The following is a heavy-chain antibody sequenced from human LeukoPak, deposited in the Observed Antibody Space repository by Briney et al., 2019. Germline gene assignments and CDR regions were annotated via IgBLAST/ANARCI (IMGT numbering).Heavy chain of an antibody. CDR3: ASLAMTGAAGRVYLDN. V-gene: IGHV4-39*01. CDR2: TLYDGSS. J-gene: IGHJ4*02. D-gene: IGHD3-9*01. Sequence: SETLSLTCTISGGSIISSSHYWGWIRQPPGKGLEWIGRVIGSTLYDGSSGYNPSLNSRLTISVDTSKNEFSLRLRSVTAADTAIYFCASLAMTGAAGRVYLDNWGQGTLVTVSS. CDR1: GGSIISSSHY.